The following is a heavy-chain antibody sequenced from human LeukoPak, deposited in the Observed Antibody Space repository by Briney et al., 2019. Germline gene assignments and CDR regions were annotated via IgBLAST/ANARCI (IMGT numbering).Heavy chain of an antibody. D-gene: IGHD2-15*01. Sequence: SETLSLTCAVYGGSFSGYYWSRIRQPPGKGLEWIGEINHSGSTNYNPSLNSRVTISVDTSKNQFSLKLSSVTAADTAVYYCARDHIVVVVAAPLNYGMDVWGQGTTVTVSS. J-gene: IGHJ6*02. CDR3: ARDHIVVVVAAPLNYGMDV. CDR1: GGSFSGYY. CDR2: INHSGST. V-gene: IGHV4-34*01.